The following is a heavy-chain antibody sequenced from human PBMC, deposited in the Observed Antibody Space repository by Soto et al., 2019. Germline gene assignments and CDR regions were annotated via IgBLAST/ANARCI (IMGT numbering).Heavy chain of an antibody. Sequence: GGSLRLSCVGSGFTFSSYVMHWVRQSPGKGLECVAVISDTGSSHYYAASVEGRFTISRENSKNTLSLHMDRLRVEDTAVYYCAKDRGGDCPDNSCYFGADYWGQGTPVTVS. CDR2: ISDTGSSH. CDR3: AKDRGGDCPDNSCYFGADY. CDR1: GFTFSSYV. V-gene: IGHV3-30*18. D-gene: IGHD2-2*01. J-gene: IGHJ4*02.